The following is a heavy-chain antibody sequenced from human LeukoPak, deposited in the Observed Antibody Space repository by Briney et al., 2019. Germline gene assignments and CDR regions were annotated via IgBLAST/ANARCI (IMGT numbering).Heavy chain of an antibody. V-gene: IGHV3-33*01. J-gene: IGHJ5*02. D-gene: IGHD3-10*01. CDR3: ARLEGSGKLGWFDP. Sequence: GRSLRLSCAASGFTFSSYGMHWVRQAPGKGLEWVAVIWYDGSNKYYADSVKGRFTISRDNAKNSLYLQMNSLRAEDTAVYYCARLEGSGKLGWFDPWGQGTLVTVSS. CDR1: GFTFSSYG. CDR2: IWYDGSNK.